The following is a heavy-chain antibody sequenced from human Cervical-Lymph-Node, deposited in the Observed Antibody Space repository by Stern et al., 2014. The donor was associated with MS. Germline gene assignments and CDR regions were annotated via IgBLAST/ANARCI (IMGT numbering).Heavy chain of an antibody. CDR3: ARSPSQLMPNFIDF. CDR2: IAYDGSET. Sequence: VQLVESGGGVVQPGRSLRLSCAASGFTFRNYALHWVRQAPGKGLDWVAVIAYDGSETYHADSVKGRFSISRDNSKNTLYLQVNSLRSEDTAVYYCARSPSQLMPNFIDFWGQGTLVTVSS. J-gene: IGHJ4*02. CDR1: GFTFRNYA. V-gene: IGHV3-30*04. D-gene: IGHD5-24*01.